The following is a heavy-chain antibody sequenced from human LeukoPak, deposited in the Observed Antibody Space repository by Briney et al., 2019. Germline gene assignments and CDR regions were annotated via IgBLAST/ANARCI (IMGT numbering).Heavy chain of an antibody. CDR2: IVGGAGGT. J-gene: IGHJ5*02. CDR3: ARDGRHYYGSGSYYLDWFDP. Sequence: GGSLRLSCAASGFTFSSHGMSWVRQAPGKGLEWVSGIVGGAGGTYYADSVKGRFTISRDNSKNTLYLQMNNLRAEDTAFYHCARDGRHYYGSGSYYLDWFDPWGQGTLVTVSS. D-gene: IGHD3-10*01. V-gene: IGHV3-23*01. CDR1: GFTFSSHG.